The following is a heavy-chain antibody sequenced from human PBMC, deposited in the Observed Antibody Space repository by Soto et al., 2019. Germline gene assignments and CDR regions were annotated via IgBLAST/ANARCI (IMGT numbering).Heavy chain of an antibody. D-gene: IGHD3-3*01. CDR3: AKEEGVLFTIFGETPEVGMDV. CDR1: GFTFSSYG. J-gene: IGHJ6*02. Sequence: GGSLRLSCAASGFTFSSYGMHWVRQAPGKGLEWVAVISYDGSNKYYADSVKGRFTISRDNSKNTLYLQMNSLRAEDTAVYYCAKEEGVLFTIFGETPEVGMDVWGQGTTVTVSS. CDR2: ISYDGSNK. V-gene: IGHV3-30*18.